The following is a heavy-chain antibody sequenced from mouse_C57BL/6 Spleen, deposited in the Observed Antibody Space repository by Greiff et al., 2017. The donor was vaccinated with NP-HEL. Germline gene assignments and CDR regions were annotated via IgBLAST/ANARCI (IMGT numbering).Heavy chain of an antibody. CDR1: GFNIKDDY. V-gene: IGHV14-4*01. J-gene: IGHJ3*01. Sequence: EVQLQQSGAELVRPGASVKLSCTASGFNIKDDYMHWVKQRPEQGLEWIGWIDPENGDTEYASKFQGKATITADTSSNTAYLQLSSLTSEDTAVYYCTTKGNYGSSYGGWFAYWGQGTLVTVSA. CDR2: IDPENGDT. D-gene: IGHD1-1*01. CDR3: TTKGNYGSSYGGWFAY.